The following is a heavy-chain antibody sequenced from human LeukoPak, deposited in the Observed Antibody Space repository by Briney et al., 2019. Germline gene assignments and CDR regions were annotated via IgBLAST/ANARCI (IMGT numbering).Heavy chain of an antibody. D-gene: IGHD6-19*01. V-gene: IGHV3-30*18. CDR3: TKEGAVTGSMWFDH. CDR2: ISSDGRTT. CDR1: GFTFSSYG. Sequence: GGSLRLSCAASGFTFSSYGIHWVRQAPGKGLEWVAVISSDGRTTYYADSVKGQFTISRDNSKSTMYVQMNSLRTEDTAVYYCTKEGAVTGSMWFDHWGQGTLVTVSS. J-gene: IGHJ5*02.